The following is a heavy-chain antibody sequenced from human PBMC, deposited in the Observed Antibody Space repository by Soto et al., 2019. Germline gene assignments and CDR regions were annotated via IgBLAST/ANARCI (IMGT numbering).Heavy chain of an antibody. J-gene: IGHJ3*01. CDR2: IWYAGSNK. Sequence: GGSLRLSCAASGFTFGSYGMHWFRQGPGKGLEWVAAIWYAGSNKYYADSVKGRFTISSDNSKNTLYLQMNSLRAEATGVYYFSRLRPNTESRDVWGQGTMVNV. CDR1: GFTFGSYG. CDR3: SRLRPNTESRDV. V-gene: IGHV3-33*01.